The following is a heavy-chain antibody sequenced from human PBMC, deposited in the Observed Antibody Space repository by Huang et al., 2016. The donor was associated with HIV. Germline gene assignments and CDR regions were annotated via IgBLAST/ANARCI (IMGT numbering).Heavy chain of an antibody. CDR2: ITPNFGTE. CDR3: ARTAYSYGFRQGYNWFDP. D-gene: IGHD5-18*01. V-gene: IGHV1-69*13. Sequence: QVLLVQPGAEVRKPGSSVKVSCTAFGGTFSSYAISWVRQAPGQGLEWMGGITPNFGTENYTQKFQGRVTITVDESTNTGYMELTRLTSEDTAVYYCARTAYSYGFRQGYNWFDPWGQGTPVTVSS. J-gene: IGHJ5*02. CDR1: GGTFSSYA.